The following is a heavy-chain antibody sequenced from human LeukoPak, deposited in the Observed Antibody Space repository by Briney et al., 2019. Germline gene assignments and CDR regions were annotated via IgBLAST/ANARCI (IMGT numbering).Heavy chain of an antibody. CDR3: AELGITMIGGV. V-gene: IGHV3-48*04. D-gene: IGHD3-10*02. Sequence: GSLRLSCEASGFTFTTYSMTWVRQAPGKGLEWVSIISSGSSTIYYADSVKGRFTISRDNAKNSLYLQMNSLRAEDTAVYYCAELGITMIGGVWGKGTTVTISS. J-gene: IGHJ6*04. CDR1: GFTFTTYS. CDR2: ISSGSSTI.